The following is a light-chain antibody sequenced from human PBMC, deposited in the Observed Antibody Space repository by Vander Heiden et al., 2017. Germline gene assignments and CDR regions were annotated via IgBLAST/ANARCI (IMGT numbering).Light chain of an antibody. CDR2: TGA. V-gene: IGKV1-39*01. J-gene: IGKJ3*01. Sequence: DIQMTQSPASLSASVGDRVTITCRASQSISNYLNWYRQKPGKAPKLLIYTGASLESGVPSRFSGSGAGTDFSLTISSLQPEDFATFYCQQSYNTPLTFGPGTRVDI. CDR3: QQSYNTPLT. CDR1: QSISNY.